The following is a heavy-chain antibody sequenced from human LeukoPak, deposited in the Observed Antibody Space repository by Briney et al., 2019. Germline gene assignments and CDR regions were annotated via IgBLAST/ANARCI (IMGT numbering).Heavy chain of an antibody. CDR1: GYTFTSYG. D-gene: IGHD6-6*01. Sequence: ASVKVSCKASGYTFTSYGISWVRQAPGQGLEWMGWISVYNGNTNYGQNFQGRLTMTTDISTSTAYMELSSLGSDDTAVYYCSRGKYSSSSETDYWGQGTLVTASS. V-gene: IGHV1-18*01. CDR3: SRGKYSSSSETDY. CDR2: ISVYNGNT. J-gene: IGHJ4*02.